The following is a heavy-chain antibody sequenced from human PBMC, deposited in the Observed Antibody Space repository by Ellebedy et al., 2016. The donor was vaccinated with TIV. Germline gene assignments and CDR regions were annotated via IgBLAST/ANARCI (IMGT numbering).Heavy chain of an antibody. V-gene: IGHV3-74*01. CDR1: GFTFSSYW. CDR2: INTDGSTT. D-gene: IGHD1-26*01. Sequence: GGSLRLSXAASGFTFSSYWIHWVRQAPGEGLVWVSRINTDGSTTTYADSVKGRFTISRDNANNSLFLQMNSLGPEDTAVYYCAREGGTYQGDYWGQGTLVTVSS. J-gene: IGHJ4*02. CDR3: AREGGTYQGDY.